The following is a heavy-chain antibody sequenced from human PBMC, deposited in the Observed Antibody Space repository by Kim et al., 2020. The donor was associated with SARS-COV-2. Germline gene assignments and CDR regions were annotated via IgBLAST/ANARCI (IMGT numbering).Heavy chain of an antibody. V-gene: IGHV3-13*04. D-gene: IGHD1-1*01. J-gene: IGHJ6*02. CDR2: IGTAGDT. CDR1: GFTFSSYD. CDR3: AREKKLRYDYYYGMDV. Sequence: GGSLRLSCAASGFTFSSYDMHWVRQATGKGLEWVSAIGTAGDTYYPGSVKGRFTISRENAKNSLYLQMNSLRAGDTAVYYCAREKKLRYDYYYGMDVWGQGTTVTVSS.